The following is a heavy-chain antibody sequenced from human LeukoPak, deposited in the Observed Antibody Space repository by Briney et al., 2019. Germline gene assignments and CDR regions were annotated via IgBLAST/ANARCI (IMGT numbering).Heavy chain of an antibody. V-gene: IGHV4-61*01. Sequence: SETLSLTCTVSGGSVNSGSYYWNWIRKPPGKGLEWIGYIYYSGSTNYNPSLKSRVTISVDTSKNQFSLKLSSVTAADTAVYYCARAAYSGSYHSDYWGQGTLVTVSS. D-gene: IGHD1-26*01. CDR3: ARAAYSGSYHSDY. CDR1: GGSVNSGSYY. CDR2: IYYSGST. J-gene: IGHJ4*02.